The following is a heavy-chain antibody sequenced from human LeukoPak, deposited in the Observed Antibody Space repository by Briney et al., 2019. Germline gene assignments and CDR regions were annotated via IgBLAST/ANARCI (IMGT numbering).Heavy chain of an antibody. Sequence: PGRSLRLSCAASGFTFDDYAMHWVRQAPGKGLEWVSGISWNSGSIGYADSVKGRFTISRDNAKNSLYLQMNSLRAEDTALYYCAKDSGAFRFGDAMDVWGQGTTVTVSS. D-gene: IGHD3-10*01. J-gene: IGHJ6*02. V-gene: IGHV3-9*01. CDR1: GFTFDDYA. CDR2: ISWNSGSI. CDR3: AKDSGAFRFGDAMDV.